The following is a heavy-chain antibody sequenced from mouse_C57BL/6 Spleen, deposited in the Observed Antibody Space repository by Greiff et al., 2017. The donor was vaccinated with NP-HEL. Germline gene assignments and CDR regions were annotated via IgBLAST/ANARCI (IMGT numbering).Heavy chain of an antibody. V-gene: IGHV1-69*01. CDR3: ARSDSSGPSWFAY. D-gene: IGHD3-2*02. CDR2: IDPSDSYT. Sequence: MPGQGLEWIGEIDPSDSYTNYNQKFKGKSTLTVDKSSSTAYMQLSSLTSEDSAVYYCARSDSSGPSWFAYWGQGTLVTVSA. J-gene: IGHJ3*01.